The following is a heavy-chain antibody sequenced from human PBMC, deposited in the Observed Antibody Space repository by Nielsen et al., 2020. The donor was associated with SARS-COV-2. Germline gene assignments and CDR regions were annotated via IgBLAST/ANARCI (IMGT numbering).Heavy chain of an antibody. CDR3: ARDRTILEWLLPYYYGMDV. CDR1: GFPFSSYE. CDR2: IDGNGRNI. V-gene: IGHV3-48*03. Sequence: GGSLRLSCAASGFPFSSYEMNWVRQAPGKALEWLSYIDGNGRNIFYADSVKGRFTISRDSAENSLSLQMNSLRAEDTAVYYCARDRTILEWLLPYYYGMDVWGQGTTVTVSS. D-gene: IGHD3-3*01. J-gene: IGHJ6*02.